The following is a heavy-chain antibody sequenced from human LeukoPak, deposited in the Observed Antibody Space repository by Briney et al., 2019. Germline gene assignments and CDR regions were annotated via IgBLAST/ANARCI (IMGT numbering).Heavy chain of an antibody. Sequence: GESLKTSCKGSGYSFTSYWIGWVRLMPGKGLEWMGIIYPGDSDTRYSPSFQGQVTISADKSISTAYLQWSSLKASDTAMYYCARQINSYGSSWGFDPWGQGTLVTVSS. J-gene: IGHJ5*02. CDR2: IYPGDSDT. V-gene: IGHV5-51*01. CDR1: GYSFTSYW. CDR3: ARQINSYGSSWGFDP. D-gene: IGHD5-18*01.